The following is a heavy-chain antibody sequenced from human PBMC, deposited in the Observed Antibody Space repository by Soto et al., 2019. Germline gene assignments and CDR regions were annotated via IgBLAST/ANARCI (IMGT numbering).Heavy chain of an antibody. CDR1: GGTFSSYA. Sequence: SVKVSCKASGGTFSSYAISWVRQAPGQGLEWMGGIIPIFGTANYAQKFQGRVTITADESTSTAYMELSSLRSEDTAVYYCARRYYYDSIGRSPFYFDYWGQGTLVTVSS. CDR2: IIPIFGTA. V-gene: IGHV1-69*13. CDR3: ARRYYYDSIGRSPFYFDY. D-gene: IGHD3-22*01. J-gene: IGHJ4*02.